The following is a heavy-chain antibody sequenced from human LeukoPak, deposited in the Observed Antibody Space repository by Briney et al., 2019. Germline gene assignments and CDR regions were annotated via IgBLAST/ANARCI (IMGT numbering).Heavy chain of an antibody. Sequence: SETLSLTWAVYGGSFSGYYWSWIRQPPVEGLGWSWEINHSVSTNNNPFLKSRVTISVDTSKNQFSLKLSSMTAADTAVYYCARGRIQLQLRGYYYGMDVWGQGTTVTVSS. CDR1: GGSFSGYY. D-gene: IGHD5-18*01. CDR2: INHSVST. J-gene: IGHJ6*02. CDR3: ARGRIQLQLRGYYYGMDV. V-gene: IGHV4-34*01.